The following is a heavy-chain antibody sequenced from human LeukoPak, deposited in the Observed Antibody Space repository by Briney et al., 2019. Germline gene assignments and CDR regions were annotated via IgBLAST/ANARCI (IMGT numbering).Heavy chain of an antibody. CDR3: AKDSNDYVWGSYRYTGYFDY. CDR1: GFTFSSYG. CDR2: IRYDGSNK. V-gene: IGHV3-30*02. D-gene: IGHD3-16*02. J-gene: IGHJ4*02. Sequence: GGSLRLSCAASGFTFSSYGMHWVRQAPGKGLGWVAFIRYDGSNKYYADSVKGRFTISRDNSKNTLYLQMNSLRAEDTAVYYCAKDSNDYVWGSYRYTGYFDYWGQGTLVTVSS.